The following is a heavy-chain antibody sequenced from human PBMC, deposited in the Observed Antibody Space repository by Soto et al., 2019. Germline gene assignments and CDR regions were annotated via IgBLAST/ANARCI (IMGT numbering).Heavy chain of an antibody. Sequence: EVQLVESGGGLVQPGGSLRLSCAASGFTFSSYSMNWVRQAPGKGLEWVSYISSSSSTIYYADSVKGRFTISRDNAKNSLYLQMNSLGDEDTAVYYCARVYGIAVAGTFDYWGQGTLVTVSS. CDR1: GFTFSSYS. V-gene: IGHV3-48*02. CDR3: ARVYGIAVAGTFDY. J-gene: IGHJ4*02. D-gene: IGHD6-19*01. CDR2: ISSSSSTI.